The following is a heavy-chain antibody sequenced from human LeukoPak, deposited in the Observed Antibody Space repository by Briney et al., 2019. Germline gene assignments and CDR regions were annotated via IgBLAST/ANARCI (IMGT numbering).Heavy chain of an antibody. D-gene: IGHD2-2*01. CDR1: GYSFTNYW. CDR2: IDPSDSHT. V-gene: IGHV5-10-1*01. J-gene: IGHJ4*02. CDR3: ARHGVRDCSSTSCPLFDY. Sequence: GESLKISCKGSGYSFTNYWIIWVRQMPGKGLEWMGKIDPSDSHTNYSPSFQGHITISIDKSISTAYLQWSSLKSSDTAVYYCARHGVRDCSSTSCPLFDYWGQGTLVTVSS.